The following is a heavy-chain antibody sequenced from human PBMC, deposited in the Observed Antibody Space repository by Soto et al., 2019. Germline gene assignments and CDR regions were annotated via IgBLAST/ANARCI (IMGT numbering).Heavy chain of an antibody. CDR2: MNPGSGDT. CDR3: ARMESFGSLNWFDP. Sequence: ASVKVSCKASGYTFTNNDVSWVRQATGQGLEWVGWMNPGSGDTGYAQKFQGRVTMTRDISIATAYMELNSLTSEDTAIYYCARMESFGSLNWFDPWGQGTLVTVSS. J-gene: IGHJ5*02. D-gene: IGHD5-18*01. V-gene: IGHV1-8*02. CDR1: GYTFTNND.